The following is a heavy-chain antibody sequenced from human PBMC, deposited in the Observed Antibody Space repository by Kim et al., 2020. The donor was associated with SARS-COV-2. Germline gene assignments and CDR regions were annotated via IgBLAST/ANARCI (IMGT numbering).Heavy chain of an antibody. Sequence: ASVKVSCKASGYTFTSYAMNWVRQAPGQGLEWMGWINTNTGNPTYAQGFTGRFVFSLDTSVSTAYLQISSLKAEDTAVYYCARGGMYYYDSSGYLPPDYYYVMDVWGQGTTVTVSS. CDR3: ARGGMYYYDSSGYLPPDYYYVMDV. J-gene: IGHJ6*02. CDR1: GYTFTSYA. V-gene: IGHV7-4-1*02. CDR2: INTNTGNP. D-gene: IGHD3-22*01.